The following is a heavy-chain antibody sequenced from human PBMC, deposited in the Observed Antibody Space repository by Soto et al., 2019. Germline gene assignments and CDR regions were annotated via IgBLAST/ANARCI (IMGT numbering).Heavy chain of an antibody. Sequence: ASVKVYCKASGYTFTSYGISWVRQAPGQGLEWMGWISAYNGNTNYAQKFQGRVSMTRDTSTSTAYVELSSLRFDDTAVYYCARHSGYDYVFDYWGQGTLVTVSS. V-gene: IGHV1-18*01. CDR1: GYTFTSYG. D-gene: IGHD5-12*01. CDR2: ISAYNGNT. CDR3: ARHSGYDYVFDY. J-gene: IGHJ4*02.